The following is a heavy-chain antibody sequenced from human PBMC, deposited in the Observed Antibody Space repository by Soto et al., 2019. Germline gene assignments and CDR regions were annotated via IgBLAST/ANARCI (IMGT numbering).Heavy chain of an antibody. CDR1: GGSISSSNW. D-gene: IGHD2-2*01. CDR3: ARDPSVVVVPTRPSYGMDV. CDR2: IYHSGST. Sequence: SETLSLTCAVSGGSISSSNWWSWVRQPPGKGLEWIGEIYHSGSTNYNPSLKSRVTISVDKSKNQFSLKLSSVTAADTAVYYCARDPSVVVVPTRPSYGMDVWGQGTTVTVSS. J-gene: IGHJ6*02. V-gene: IGHV4-4*02.